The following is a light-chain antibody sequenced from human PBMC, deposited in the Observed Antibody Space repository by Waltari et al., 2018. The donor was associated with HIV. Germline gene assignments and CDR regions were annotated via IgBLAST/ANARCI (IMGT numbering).Light chain of an antibody. CDR3: QQSCITLYT. V-gene: IGKV1-39*01. CDR2: AAS. CDR1: QSISSY. Sequence: DIQMTQSPSSLSASVGDRVTITCRASQSISSYLNWYQQKPGKAPKLLIYAASSLQSGVPSRFSGSGSGTDFTLTISSLQPEDFATYYCQQSCITLYTFGQGTKLEIK. J-gene: IGKJ2*01.